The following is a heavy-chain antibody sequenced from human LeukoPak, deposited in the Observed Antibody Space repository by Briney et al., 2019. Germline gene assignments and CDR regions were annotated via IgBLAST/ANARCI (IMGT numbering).Heavy chain of an antibody. CDR1: GFTFSSYA. V-gene: IGHV3-23*01. Sequence: GGSLRLSCAASGFTFSSYAMSWVRQAPGKGLEWVSAISGSGGSTYYADSVKGRFTISRDNSKNTLYLQMNSLRAEDMAVYYCANLPLSGWFDYWGQGTLVTVSS. J-gene: IGHJ4*02. CDR3: ANLPLSGWFDY. D-gene: IGHD6-19*01. CDR2: ISGSGGST.